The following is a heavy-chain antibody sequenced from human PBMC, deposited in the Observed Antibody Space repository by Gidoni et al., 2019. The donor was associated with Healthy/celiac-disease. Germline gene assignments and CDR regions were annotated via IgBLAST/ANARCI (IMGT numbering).Heavy chain of an antibody. D-gene: IGHD3-22*01. Sequence: QVPLQESGPGLVKPSETLSLTCTVSGYSISSGYYWGWIRQPPGKGLEWIGSIHHSGSTYYNPSLKSRVTISVDTSKNQFSLKLSSVTAADTAVYYCARGPRRGMIVVVRAYFDYWGQGTLVTVSS. V-gene: IGHV4-38-2*02. CDR1: GYSISSGYY. CDR3: ARGPRRGMIVVVRAYFDY. J-gene: IGHJ4*02. CDR2: IHHSGST.